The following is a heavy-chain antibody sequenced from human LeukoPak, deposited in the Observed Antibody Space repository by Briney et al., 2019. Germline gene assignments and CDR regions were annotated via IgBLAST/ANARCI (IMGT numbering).Heavy chain of an antibody. V-gene: IGHV3-21*01. CDR1: GFTLSSSA. D-gene: IGHD1-26*01. Sequence: GGSLRLSCAASGFTLSSSAMNWVRQAPGKGLEWVSSINNVGSHIYYAGSVKGRFTISRDNTKNPLHLQMNSLRAEDTAVYYCSRDPTYYLRYGYFDYWGQGALVTVSS. CDR2: INNVGSHI. J-gene: IGHJ4*02. CDR3: SRDPTYYLRYGYFDY.